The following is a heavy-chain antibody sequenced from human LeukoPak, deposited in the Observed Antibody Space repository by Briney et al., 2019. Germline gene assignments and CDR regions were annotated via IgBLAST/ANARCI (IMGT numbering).Heavy chain of an antibody. Sequence: TLSLTCTASGDSISSGGNYWSWIRQRPGQGLEWIGCIYHSGNTYYNPSLKSRLTMSVDTSKSQFSLKLSSVTAADTAVYYCARDVLRYYFDSWGQGTLVTVSS. CDR1: GDSISSGGNY. J-gene: IGHJ4*02. CDR3: ARDVLRYYFDS. V-gene: IGHV4-31*03. CDR2: IYHSGNT. D-gene: IGHD2-8*02.